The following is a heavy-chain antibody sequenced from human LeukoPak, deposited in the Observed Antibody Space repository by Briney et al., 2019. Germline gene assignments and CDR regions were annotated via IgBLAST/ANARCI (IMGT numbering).Heavy chain of an antibody. CDR1: GGSISSSSYY. J-gene: IGHJ4*02. CDR3: ARERNWARDY. CDR2: IYYSGST. D-gene: IGHD7-27*01. Sequence: PSETLSLTCTVSGGSISSSSYYWGWIRQPPWKGLEWIGSIYYSGSTYYNPSLKSRVTISVDTSKNQFSLKLSSVTAADTAVYYCARERNWARDYWGQGTLVTVSS. V-gene: IGHV4-39*07.